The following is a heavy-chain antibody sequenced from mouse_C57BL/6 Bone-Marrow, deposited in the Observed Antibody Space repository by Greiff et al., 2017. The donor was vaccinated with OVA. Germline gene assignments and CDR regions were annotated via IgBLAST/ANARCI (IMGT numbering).Heavy chain of an antibody. V-gene: IGHV7-1*01. Sequence: DVKLVESGGGLVQSGRSLRLSCATSGFTFSDFYMEWVRQAPGKGLEWIAASRNKANDYTTEYSASVKGRFIVSRDTSQSILYLQMNALRAEDTAIYYCARDALYDPYWYFDVWGTGTTVTVSS. D-gene: IGHD2-3*01. CDR2: SRNKANDYTT. CDR1: GFTFSDFY. J-gene: IGHJ1*03. CDR3: ARDALYDPYWYFDV.